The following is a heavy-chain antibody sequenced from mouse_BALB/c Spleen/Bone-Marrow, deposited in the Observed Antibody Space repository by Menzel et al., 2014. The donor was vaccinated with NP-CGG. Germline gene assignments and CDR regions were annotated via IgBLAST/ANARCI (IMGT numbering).Heavy chain of an antibody. J-gene: IGHJ3*01. CDR1: GYAFSSSR. Sequence: SGPELVKPGASVKISCRASGYAFSSSRMNWVKQRPGQGLEWIGRIYPGDGDTNYNGKFKGKATLTADKSSSTAYMQLSSLTSVDSAVYFCARTYGSSYFVYWGQGTLVTVSA. CDR2: IYPGDGDT. V-gene: IGHV1-82*01. D-gene: IGHD1-1*01. CDR3: ARTYGSSYFVY.